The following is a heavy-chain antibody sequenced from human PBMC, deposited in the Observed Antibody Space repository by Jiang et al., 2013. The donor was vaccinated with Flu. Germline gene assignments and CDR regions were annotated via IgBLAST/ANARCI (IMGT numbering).Heavy chain of an antibody. CDR3: ARGRLHSSGGVQGY. CDR1: GGTFSSYA. J-gene: IGHJ4*02. D-gene: IGHD6-19*01. Sequence: SGGTFSSYAISWVRQAPGQGLEWMGRIIPILGIANYTQKFQGRVTITADKSTSTAYMELSSLRSEDTAVYYCARGRLHSSGGVQGYWGQGTLVTVSS. V-gene: IGHV1-69*04. CDR2: IIPILGIA.